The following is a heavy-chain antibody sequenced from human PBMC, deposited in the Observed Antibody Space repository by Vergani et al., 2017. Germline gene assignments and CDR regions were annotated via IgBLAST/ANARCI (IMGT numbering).Heavy chain of an antibody. CDR1: GFTFSSYA. CDR3: ATGPSDYVSSGYEPFDY. CDR2: ISGSGGST. Sequence: EVQLLESGGGLVQPGGSLRLSCAASGFTFSSYAMSWVRQAPGKGLEWVSAISGSGGSTYYADSVKGRFTISRDNSKNTLYLQMNSLRAEDTAVYYCATGPSDYVSSGYEPFDYWGQGTLVTVSS. D-gene: IGHD3-22*01. J-gene: IGHJ4*02. V-gene: IGHV3-23*01.